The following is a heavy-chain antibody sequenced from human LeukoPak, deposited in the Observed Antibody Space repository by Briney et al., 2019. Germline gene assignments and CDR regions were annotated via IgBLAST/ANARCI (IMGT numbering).Heavy chain of an antibody. Sequence: ASVKVSCKASGGTFISYAISWVRQPPGQGLEWRGGSIPIFCTTNYAQKLQGRVTITADKSTSTAYMELSSLRSEETAVYYCARFAVHRRITVAGEFGLDYWGQGTLVSVSS. D-gene: IGHD6-19*01. CDR2: SIPIFCTT. J-gene: IGHJ4*02. CDR3: ARFAVHRRITVAGEFGLDY. V-gene: IGHV1-69*06. CDR1: GGTFISYA.